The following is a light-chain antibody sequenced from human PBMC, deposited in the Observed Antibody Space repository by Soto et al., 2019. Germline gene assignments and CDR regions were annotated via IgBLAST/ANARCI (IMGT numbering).Light chain of an antibody. CDR2: GAS. CDR3: HHSGSSRFT. V-gene: IGKV3-20*01. CDR1: QSITSTY. Sequence: EIVLTQSPATLSLSLGERATLSCRATQSITSTYLAWYQQRPGQAPRLLIYGASSRATGIPDRFSGSGSGTDFTLTISRLEPEDSAVYFCHHSGSSRFTFGPGTKVDFK. J-gene: IGKJ3*01.